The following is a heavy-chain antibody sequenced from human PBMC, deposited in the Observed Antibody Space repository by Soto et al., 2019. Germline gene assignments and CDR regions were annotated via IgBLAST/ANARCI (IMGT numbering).Heavy chain of an antibody. CDR1: GGSVSSNNW. D-gene: IGHD2-8*02. CDR3: ASLGYCSGADCHGTR. CDR2: IYQSGST. V-gene: IGHV4-4*02. Sequence: QVQLLESGPGVVKPSGTLSLTCAVSGGSVSSNNWWTWVRQPPGQGLEWIGEIYQSGSTNYNPSLKSRVTMSVDKFKNKFSLKLTSVTAADTAVYFCASLGYCSGADCHGTRWGQGILVTGSS. J-gene: IGHJ4*01.